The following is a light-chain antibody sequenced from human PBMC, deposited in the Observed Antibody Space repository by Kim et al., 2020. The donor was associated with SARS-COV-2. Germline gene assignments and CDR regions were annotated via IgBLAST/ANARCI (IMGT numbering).Light chain of an antibody. J-gene: IGKJ4*01. CDR1: QDIRSY. CDR3: QQLSSYPRT. Sequence: ASVGDRVSTTCRASQDIRSYLAWYQHKPGKAPSLLIYAASTLQIGVPPRFSGSESGTEFTLTISSLQPEDFATYYCQQLSSYPRTFGGGTKVDIK. CDR2: AAS. V-gene: IGKV1-9*01.